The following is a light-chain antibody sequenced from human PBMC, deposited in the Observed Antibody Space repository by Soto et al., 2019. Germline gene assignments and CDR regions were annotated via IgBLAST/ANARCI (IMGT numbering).Light chain of an antibody. CDR3: QHADSFPLIT. CDR2: AAS. Sequence: QMTQSPSSVSPSVGDSVTITCRSSEDISTWLAWYQQKPRKAPKLLIYAASSLQSGVPSRFRGSGSGTDFTPTISSLQPADFATYYCQHADSFPLITFGQGTRLEIK. J-gene: IGKJ5*01. V-gene: IGKV1-12*01. CDR1: EDISTW.